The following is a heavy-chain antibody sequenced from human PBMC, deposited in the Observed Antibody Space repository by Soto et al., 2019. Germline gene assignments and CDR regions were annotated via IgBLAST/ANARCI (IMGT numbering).Heavy chain of an antibody. Sequence: EVHLVESGGGLVKPGGSLRLSCAVSGFTFSSCTMNWVRQAPGKGLEWVSSISPSTSHIYYADSVKGRFTISRDNAKNSLFLQINSLRAEDTVVYYCSGCSGGACHQNYGMDVWGQGTTVTVSS. J-gene: IGHJ6*02. CDR1: GFTFSSCT. CDR3: SGCSGGACHQNYGMDV. V-gene: IGHV3-21*01. CDR2: ISPSTSHI. D-gene: IGHD2-15*01.